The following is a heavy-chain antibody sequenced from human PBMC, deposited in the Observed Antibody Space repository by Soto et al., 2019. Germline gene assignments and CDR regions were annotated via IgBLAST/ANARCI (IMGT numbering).Heavy chain of an antibody. V-gene: IGHV1-2*04. J-gene: IGHJ4*02. CDR1: GYTFTGYY. CDR2: INPNSGGT. Sequence: ASVKVSCKASGYTFTGYYMHWARQAPGQGLEWMGWINPNSGGTNYAQKFQGWVTMTRDTSISTAYMELSRLRSDDTAVYYCERRAHHSSSSPFDYWGQGTLVTVSS. D-gene: IGHD6-6*01. CDR3: ERRAHHSSSSPFDY.